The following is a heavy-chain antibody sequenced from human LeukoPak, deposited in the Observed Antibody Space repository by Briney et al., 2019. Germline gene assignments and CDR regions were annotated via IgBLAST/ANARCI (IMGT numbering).Heavy chain of an antibody. J-gene: IGHJ4*02. V-gene: IGHV3-48*04. Sequence: SGGSLRLSCAASGSTFRSHTMNWVRQAPGKGLEWISYISNSGSVIYYADSVKGRFTTSRDNAKNSLYLQMNSLRGEDTAVYYCARNLPAADYWGQGTLVTVSS. CDR3: ARNLPAADY. D-gene: IGHD2-2*01. CDR2: ISNSGSVI. CDR1: GSTFRSHT.